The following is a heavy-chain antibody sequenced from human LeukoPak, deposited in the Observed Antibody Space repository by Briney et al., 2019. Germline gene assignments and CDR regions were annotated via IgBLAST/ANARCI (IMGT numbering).Heavy chain of an antibody. CDR2: IKQDGSEK. D-gene: IGHD1-26*01. Sequence: GGSLRLSCVASGFTFSSKWMNWVRQAPGKGLEWVAIIKQDGSEKYYVDSVKGRFTVSRDNSKNTLYLQMNSLRAEDTAVYYCASRSGSYNDYWGQGTLVTVSS. CDR1: GFTFSSKW. J-gene: IGHJ4*02. CDR3: ASRSGSYNDY. V-gene: IGHV3-7*01.